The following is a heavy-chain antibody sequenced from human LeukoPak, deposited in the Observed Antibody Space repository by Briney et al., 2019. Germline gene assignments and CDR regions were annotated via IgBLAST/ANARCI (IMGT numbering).Heavy chain of an antibody. J-gene: IGHJ4*02. CDR2: MNPNSGNT. V-gene: IGHV1-8*01. D-gene: IGHD3-10*01. Sequence: GASVKVSCKASGYTFTSYDINWVRQATGQGLEWMGWMNPNSGNTGYAQKFQGRVTMTTDTSTSTAYMELRSLRSDDTAVYYCASLDYYGSGSYFDYWGQGTLVTVSS. CDR1: GYTFTSYD. CDR3: ASLDYYGSGSYFDY.